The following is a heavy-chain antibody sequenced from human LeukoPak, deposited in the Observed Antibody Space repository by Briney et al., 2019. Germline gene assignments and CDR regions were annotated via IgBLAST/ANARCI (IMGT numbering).Heavy chain of an antibody. CDR2: SGSGGST. CDR1: GITLSNYG. D-gene: IGHD1-20*01. J-gene: IGHJ4*02. CDR3: ARASYNWN. Sequence: PGGSLRLSCAVSGITLSNYGMSWVRQAPGKGLEWVAGSGSGGSTNYADSVKGRFTTSRDSPKNTLFLQMNSLRAEDTAVYYCARASYNWNWGQGTLVTVSS. V-gene: IGHV3-23*01.